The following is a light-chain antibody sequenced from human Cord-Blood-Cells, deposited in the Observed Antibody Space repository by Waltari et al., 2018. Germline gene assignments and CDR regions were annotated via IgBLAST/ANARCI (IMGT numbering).Light chain of an antibody. V-gene: IGKV1-39*01. CDR2: AAS. CDR3: QQSYSTPLT. J-gene: IGKJ4*01. Sequence: DIQMTQSPSSLSASVGDRVTITCRASQSISSYLNWYQQKPGKAPKLLIYAASSLQSGVPPRFSGSGSGTDFTLTISSLQPEDFATYYGQQSYSTPLTFGGGTKVEIK. CDR1: QSISSY.